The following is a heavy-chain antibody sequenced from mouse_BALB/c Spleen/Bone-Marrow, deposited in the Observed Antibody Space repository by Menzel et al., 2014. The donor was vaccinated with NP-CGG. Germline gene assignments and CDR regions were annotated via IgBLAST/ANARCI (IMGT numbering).Heavy chain of an antibody. Sequence: EVKVVESGPDLVKPSQSLSLTCTVTGYSITSGYSWHWIRQFPGNKLEWMGYIHSSGSTYYNPSLKSRISITRDTSKNQFFLQLNSVTTEDTATYYCARRGSSSYWYFDVWGAGTTVTVSS. V-gene: IGHV3-1*02. J-gene: IGHJ1*01. CDR3: ARRGSSSYWYFDV. CDR1: GYSITSGYS. CDR2: IHSSGST. D-gene: IGHD1-1*01.